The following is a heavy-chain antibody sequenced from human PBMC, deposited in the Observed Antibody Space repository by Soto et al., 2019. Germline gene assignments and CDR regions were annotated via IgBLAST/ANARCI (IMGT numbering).Heavy chain of an antibody. D-gene: IGHD3-10*01. CDR1: GFTFSDYY. V-gene: IGHV3-11*03. J-gene: IGHJ2*01. Sequence: PGGSLRLSCSVSGFTFSDYYMSWIRQAPGKGLEWVSYISSSSSYTNYADSVKGRFTISRDNAKNSLYLQMNSLRAEDTAVYYCASTMVRGDIRVRHFDLWGRGTLVTVSS. CDR3: ASTMVRGDIRVRHFDL. CDR2: ISSSSSYT.